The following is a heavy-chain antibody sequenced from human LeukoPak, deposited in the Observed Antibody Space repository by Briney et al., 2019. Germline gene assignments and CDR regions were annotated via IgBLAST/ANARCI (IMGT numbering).Heavy chain of an antibody. V-gene: IGHV3-30-3*01. D-gene: IGHD3-22*01. Sequence: GRSLGLSCAASGFTFGSYAMHWVRQAPGKGLEWVAVISYDGSNKYYADSVKGRFTISRDNSKNTLYLQMNSLRAEDTAVYYCWVCYDSSGYPHNFDYWGQGTLVTVSS. CDR1: GFTFGSYA. CDR2: ISYDGSNK. CDR3: WVCYDSSGYPHNFDY. J-gene: IGHJ4*02.